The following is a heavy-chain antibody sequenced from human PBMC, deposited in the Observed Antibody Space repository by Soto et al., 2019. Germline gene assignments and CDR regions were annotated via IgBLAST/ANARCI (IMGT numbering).Heavy chain of an antibody. Sequence: GGSLRLSCAASGFIFDNYAMYWVRRAPGKGLEWVSDISSSGSTLDYADSVKGRFTISRDNAKKSLYLQMNSLRVEDTAVYYCARQSGYDYDYWGQGTVVTVSS. CDR2: ISSSGSTL. CDR1: GFIFDNYA. V-gene: IGHV3-48*03. CDR3: ARQSGYDYDY. D-gene: IGHD5-12*01. J-gene: IGHJ4*02.